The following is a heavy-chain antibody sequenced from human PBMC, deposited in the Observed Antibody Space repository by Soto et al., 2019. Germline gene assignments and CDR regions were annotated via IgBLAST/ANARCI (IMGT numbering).Heavy chain of an antibody. V-gene: IGHV1-69*02. CDR3: ASLGCSSTSCYV. J-gene: IGHJ4*02. D-gene: IGHD2-2*01. CDR2: IIPILGIA. CDR1: GGTFSSYT. Sequence: SVKVSCKASGGTFSSYTISWVRQAPGQGLEWMGRIIPILGIANYAQKFQGRVTITADKSTSTAYMELSSLRSEDTAVYYRASLGCSSTSCYVWGQGTLVTVSS.